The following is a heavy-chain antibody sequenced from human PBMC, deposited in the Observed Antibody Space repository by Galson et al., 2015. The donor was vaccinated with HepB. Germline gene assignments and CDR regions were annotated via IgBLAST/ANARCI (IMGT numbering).Heavy chain of an antibody. Sequence: SLRLSCAASGFTFSSYSMNWVRQAPGKGLEWVSSISSSSSYIYYADSVKSRFTISRDNAKNSLYLQMNSLRAEDTAVYYCARNGYSGYDFYYYYGMDVWGQGTTVTVSS. J-gene: IGHJ6*02. D-gene: IGHD5-12*01. CDR1: GFTFSSYS. CDR3: ARNGYSGYDFYYYYGMDV. V-gene: IGHV3-21*01. CDR2: ISSSSSYI.